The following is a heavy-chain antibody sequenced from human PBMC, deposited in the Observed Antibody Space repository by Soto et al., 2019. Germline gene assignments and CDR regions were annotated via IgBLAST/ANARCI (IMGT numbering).Heavy chain of an antibody. CDR3: ARGWEVSNYFDY. Sequence: PSETLSLTCTVSGGSISSYYWSWIRQPPGKGLEWIGYIHYSGSTNYNPSLKSRVTISVDTSKNQFSLKLSSVTAADTAVYYCARGWEVSNYFDYWGQGTLVTVSS. CDR2: IHYSGST. J-gene: IGHJ4*02. D-gene: IGHD1-26*01. CDR1: GGSISSYY. V-gene: IGHV4-59*01.